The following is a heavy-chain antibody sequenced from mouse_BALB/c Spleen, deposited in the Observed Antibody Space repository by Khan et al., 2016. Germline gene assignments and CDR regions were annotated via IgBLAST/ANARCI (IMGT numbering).Heavy chain of an antibody. J-gene: IGHJ4*01. CDR3: TRGDYYAMDF. CDR2: IHPSESYT. V-gene: IGHV1S126*01. Sequence: QVQLKQSGAELVRPGASVKLSCKASGYTFTSYWINWVKQRPGQGLEWIGNIHPSESYTNHHQKFKDKAALTVDKSSSTAYMQLSSPTSEDSAVYYCTRGDYYAMDFWGQGTSVTVSS. CDR1: GYTFTSYW.